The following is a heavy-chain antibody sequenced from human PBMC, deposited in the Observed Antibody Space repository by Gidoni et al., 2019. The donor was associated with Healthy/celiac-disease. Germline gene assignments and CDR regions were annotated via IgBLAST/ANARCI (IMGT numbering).Heavy chain of an antibody. CDR1: A. Sequence: AMHWVRQAPGKGLEWVAVISYDGSNKYYADSVKGRFTISRDNSKNTLYLQMNSLRAEDTAVYYCAREFGLKYCSSTSCYVVSYYGMDVWGQGTTVTVSS. CDR3: AREFGLKYCSSTSCYVVSYYGMDV. J-gene: IGHJ6*02. V-gene: IGHV3-30-3*01. D-gene: IGHD2-2*01. CDR2: ISYDGSNK.